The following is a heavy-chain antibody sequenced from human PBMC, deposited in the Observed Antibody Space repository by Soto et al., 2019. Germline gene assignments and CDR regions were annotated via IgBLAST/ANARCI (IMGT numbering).Heavy chain of an antibody. Sequence: SETLCLTCTVSGISIISYYWSWSRQPPGKGLEWIGYIYYSGSTNYNPSLKSRVTISVDTSKNQFSLKLSSVTAADTAVYDWARARVVLRFLLEGMDVLGQGTTVT. D-gene: IGHD3-3*01. J-gene: IGHJ6*02. V-gene: IGHV4-59*01. CDR2: IYYSGST. CDR1: GISIISYY. CDR3: ARARVVLRFLLEGMDV.